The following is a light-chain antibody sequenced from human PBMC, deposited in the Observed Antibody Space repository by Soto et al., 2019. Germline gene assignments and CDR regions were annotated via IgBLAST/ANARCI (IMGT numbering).Light chain of an antibody. J-gene: IGLJ2*01. CDR2: EGS. CDR3: SSDAGAVV. CDR1: SSDVGSYNL. V-gene: IGLV2-23*01. Sequence: QSALTQPASVSGSPGQSITISCTGTSSDVGSYNLVSWYQHHPGKAPKLMIYEGSNRPSGVSNRFSGSKSGNTASLTISGLQADDEGDYYCSSDAGAVVFGGGTKVTVL.